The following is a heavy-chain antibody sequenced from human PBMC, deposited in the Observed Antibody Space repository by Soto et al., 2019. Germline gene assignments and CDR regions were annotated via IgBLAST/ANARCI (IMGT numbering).Heavy chain of an antibody. Sequence: EVQLLESGGGLVQPGGSLRLSCAASGFIFSNNAMSWVRQAPGKGLEWVSSISGSGGNTYYAESVKGRFTISRDNSKNTLYVQINALRAEDTAVYYCAKDRGYSYGWAKSDAFGVWGQGTMGTVSS. V-gene: IGHV3-23*01. CDR3: AKDRGYSYGWAKSDAFGV. CDR2: ISGSGGNT. J-gene: IGHJ3*01. CDR1: GFIFSNNA. D-gene: IGHD5-18*01.